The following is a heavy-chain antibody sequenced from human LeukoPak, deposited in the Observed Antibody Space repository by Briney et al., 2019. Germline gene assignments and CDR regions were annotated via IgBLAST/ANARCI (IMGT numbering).Heavy chain of an antibody. Sequence: PGGSLRLSCAASGFTFSSYSMNWVRQAPGKGLEWVSSISSRSSYIYYADSVKGRFTISRDNAKNSLYLQMNSLRAEDTAVYYCARHSSRSGSFDYWGQGTLVTVSS. J-gene: IGHJ4*02. D-gene: IGHD6-13*01. CDR2: ISSRSSYI. V-gene: IGHV3-21*01. CDR3: ARHSSRSGSFDY. CDR1: GFTFSSYS.